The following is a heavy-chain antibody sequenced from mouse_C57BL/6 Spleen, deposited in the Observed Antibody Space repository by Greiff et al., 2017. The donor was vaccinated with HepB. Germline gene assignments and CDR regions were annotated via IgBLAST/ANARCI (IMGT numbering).Heavy chain of an antibody. Sequence: VQLQQSGAELVRPGASVTLSCKASGYTFTDYEMHWVKQTPVHGLEWIGAIDPETGGTAYNQKFKGKAILTADKSSSTAYMELRSLTSEDSAVYYCTRGDNYYWYFDVWGTGTTVTVSS. CDR3: TRGDNYYWYFDV. CDR1: GYTFTDYE. V-gene: IGHV1-15*01. CDR2: IDPETGGT. J-gene: IGHJ1*03. D-gene: IGHD1-3*01.